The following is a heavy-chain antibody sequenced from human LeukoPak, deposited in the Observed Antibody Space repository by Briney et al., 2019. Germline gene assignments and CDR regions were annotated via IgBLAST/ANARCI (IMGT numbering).Heavy chain of an antibody. J-gene: IGHJ5*02. CDR2: XNXNSGNT. D-gene: IGHD6-19*01. V-gene: IGHV1-8*01. CDR3: ARTPVAGTSRIDWFDP. CDR1: TXTXYX. Sequence: TXTXYXXXWVXQATGQGLEWMGWXNXNSGNTGYAQKFQGRVTMTRNTSISTAYMVLSSLRSEDTAVYYCARTPVAGTSRIDWFDPWGQGTLVTVSS.